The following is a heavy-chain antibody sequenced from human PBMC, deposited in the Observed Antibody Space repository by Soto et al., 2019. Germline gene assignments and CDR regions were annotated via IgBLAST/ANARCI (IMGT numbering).Heavy chain of an antibody. CDR1: GFTFNRHA. D-gene: IGHD4-17*01. J-gene: IGHJ5*02. Sequence: PGGSLRLSCTASGFTFNRHAMTWVRQAPGKGLEWVSGLSDSGGSIYYADSVKGRFTISRDNSMNTLYLQMNTLRAEDSAVYYCARVAGVNGDYVNWFDPWGQGTLVTVSS. V-gene: IGHV3-23*01. CDR3: ARVAGVNGDYVNWFDP. CDR2: LSDSGGSI.